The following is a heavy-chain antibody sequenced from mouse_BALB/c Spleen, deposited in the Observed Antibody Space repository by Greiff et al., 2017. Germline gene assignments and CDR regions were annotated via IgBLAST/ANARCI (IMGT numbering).Heavy chain of an antibody. CDR3: ARRGYYDYDAWFAY. J-gene: IGHJ3*01. Sequence: VQLQQPGAELVKPGASVKLSCKASGYTFTSYWMHWVKQRPGQGLEWIGEINPSNGRTNYNEKFKSKATLTVDKSSSTAYMQLSSLTSEDSAVYYCARRGYYDYDAWFAYWGQGTLVTVSA. CDR1: GYTFTSYW. D-gene: IGHD2-4*01. V-gene: IGHV1S81*02. CDR2: INPSNGRT.